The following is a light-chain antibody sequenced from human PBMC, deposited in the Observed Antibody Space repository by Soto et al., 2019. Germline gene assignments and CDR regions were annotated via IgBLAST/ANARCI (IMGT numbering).Light chain of an antibody. V-gene: IGKV1-39*01. Sequence: DVQMTQSPSSLSASVGDRVTITCRASQSTRTYLNWYQQKPGKAPKFLIYAASTLQSGVPSRFSGSGSGTDFTLTISSLQPEDFATYYCQQTYSNPRTFGQGTKVDIK. CDR2: AAS. J-gene: IGKJ1*01. CDR3: QQTYSNPRT. CDR1: QSTRTY.